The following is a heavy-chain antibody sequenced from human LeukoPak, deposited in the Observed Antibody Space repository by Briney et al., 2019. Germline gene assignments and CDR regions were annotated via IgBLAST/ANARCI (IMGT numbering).Heavy chain of an antibody. CDR3: ASVRKDFASGSYCLDY. CDR2: IWYDGSNK. CDR1: GLIFRNYG. D-gene: IGHD3-10*01. V-gene: IGHV3-33*01. J-gene: IGHJ4*02. Sequence: GGSLRLSCAASGLIFRNYGMHWVRQAPGKGLEWVAVIWYDGSNKYYADSVKGRFTISRDNSKNTLYLQMNSLRAEDTAVYYCASVRKDFASGSYCLDYWGQGTLVTVSS.